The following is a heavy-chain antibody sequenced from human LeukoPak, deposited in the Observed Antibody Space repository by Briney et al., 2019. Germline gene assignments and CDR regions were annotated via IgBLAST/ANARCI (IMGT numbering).Heavy chain of an antibody. CDR1: GYTFTSYA. V-gene: IGHV1-3*01. J-gene: IGHJ6*02. Sequence: ASVKVSCKASGYTFTSYAMHWVRQAPGQRLEWMGWINAGNGNTKFSQKFQGRVTITRDTSASTAYMELSSLRSEDTAVYYCARFLGGSYGMDVWGQGTTVTVSS. CDR2: INAGNGNT. CDR3: ARFLGGSYGMDV. D-gene: IGHD1-26*01.